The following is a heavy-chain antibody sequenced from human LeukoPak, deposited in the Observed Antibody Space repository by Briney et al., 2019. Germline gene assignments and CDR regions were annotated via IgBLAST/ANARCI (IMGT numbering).Heavy chain of an antibody. CDR2: IYSGGST. J-gene: IGHJ4*02. Sequence: GGSLRLTCAASGFTVSSNYMSWVRQAPGKGLEWVSVIYSGGSTYYADSVKGRFTISRHNSKNTLYLQMNSLRAEDTAVYYCARDYCSGGSCYSDYWGQGTLVTVSS. D-gene: IGHD2-15*01. CDR1: GFTVSSNY. CDR3: ARDYCSGGSCYSDY. V-gene: IGHV3-53*04.